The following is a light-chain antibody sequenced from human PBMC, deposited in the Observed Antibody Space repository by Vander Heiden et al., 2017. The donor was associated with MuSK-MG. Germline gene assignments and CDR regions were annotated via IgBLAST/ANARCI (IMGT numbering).Light chain of an antibody. CDR3: QSGDNSSTYKGV. V-gene: IGLV3-25*03. CDR1: ALPKQY. J-gene: IGLJ2*01. CDR2: KDG. Sequence: SYELTQPPSVPVPPGKTARITCSGDALPKQYAYWYQQKPGQAPVLWRYKDGERPAGIPERFSGSSSGTTVSLTISGVQAEDEADYYCQSGDNSSTYKGVFGGGTKLTVL.